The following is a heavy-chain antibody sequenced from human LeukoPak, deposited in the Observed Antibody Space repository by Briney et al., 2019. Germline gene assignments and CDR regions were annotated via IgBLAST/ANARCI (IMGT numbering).Heavy chain of an antibody. J-gene: IGHJ4*02. CDR1: DDSISNFY. D-gene: IGHD6-13*01. CDR3: ARRQRSSWYFDY. V-gene: IGHV4-59*08. CDR2: AHYSGNT. Sequence: SETLSLTCTVSDDSISNFYWSWIRQSPEKGLEWIGFAHYSGNTYYNPSLTSRVTMSLDTSENQFSLKLTSMTAADSAVYYRARRQRSSWYFDYWGQGTQVTVSS.